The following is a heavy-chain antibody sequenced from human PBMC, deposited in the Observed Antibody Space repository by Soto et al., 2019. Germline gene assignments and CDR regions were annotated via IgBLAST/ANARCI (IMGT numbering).Heavy chain of an antibody. D-gene: IGHD5-18*01. CDR2: IIPILGIA. Sequence: QVQLVQSGAEVKKPGSSVKVSCKASGGTFSSYTISWVRQAPGQGLEWMGRIIPILGIANYAQTFQGRVTITADKSTRTAYVELGSLRSEGTAVYCCALGGYSRFDFWGQGTLVTVSS. CDR1: GGTFSSYT. V-gene: IGHV1-69*02. CDR3: ALGGYSRFDF. J-gene: IGHJ4*02.